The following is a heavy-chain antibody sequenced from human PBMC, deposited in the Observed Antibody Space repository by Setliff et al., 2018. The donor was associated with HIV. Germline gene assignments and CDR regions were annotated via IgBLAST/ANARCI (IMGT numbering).Heavy chain of an antibody. CDR2: ISYTGST. J-gene: IGHJ3*02. D-gene: IGHD3-16*01. V-gene: IGHV4-39*01. Sequence: SETLSLTCSVSGASISRSTYSWGWIRQPPGKGLEWIGSISYTGSTDYTPSLKSRVTISVDTSKNQFSLKLNSVTAADTALYYCASPRSLLVWYDAFDIWGQGTMVTVSS. CDR3: ASPRSLLVWYDAFDI. CDR1: GASISRSTYS.